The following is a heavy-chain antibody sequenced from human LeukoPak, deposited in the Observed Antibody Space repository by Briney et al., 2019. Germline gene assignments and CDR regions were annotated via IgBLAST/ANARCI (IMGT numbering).Heavy chain of an antibody. V-gene: IGHV4-59*08. CDR2: IYYSGST. CDR1: GGSIISYY. CDR3: ARQPRGGYDYSY. D-gene: IGHD5-12*01. Sequence: SETLSLTCTVSGGSIISYYWRWIRQPPGKGLEWIGYIYYSGSTNYNPSLKSRVTISVDTSKNTFSLKLSSVTAADTAVYYCARQPRGGYDYSYWGQGTLVTVSS. J-gene: IGHJ4*02.